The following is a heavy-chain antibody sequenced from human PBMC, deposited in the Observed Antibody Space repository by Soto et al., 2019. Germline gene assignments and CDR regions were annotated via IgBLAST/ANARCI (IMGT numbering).Heavy chain of an antibody. J-gene: IGHJ6*02. V-gene: IGHV1-69*01. CDR1: GGTFGSYA. D-gene: IGHD2-2*01. Sequence: QVQLVQSGAEVKKPGSSVKVSCKASGGTFGSYAISWVRQALGQGLEWMGGIIPIPGTANYAQKFQGRVTIAADESTSTAYMELSSLRSEDTAVYYCARSQGSSTSLEIYYYYYYGMDVWGQGTTDTVSS. CDR2: IIPIPGTA. CDR3: ARSQGSSTSLEIYYYYYYGMDV.